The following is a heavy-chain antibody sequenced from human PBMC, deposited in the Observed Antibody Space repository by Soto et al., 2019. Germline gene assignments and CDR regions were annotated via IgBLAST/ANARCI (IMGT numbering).Heavy chain of an antibody. J-gene: IGHJ5*02. Sequence: QQQQASGPGLVRPSETLSLTCTVSGASITSGTYYWGWIRQPPGKGLEWIGSLYFTGRTYYSPSLKSRVTISVDTSRTHFSLNLTSVTAADTAVYYCARRLARGVIGWFDPWGQGTLVTVST. D-gene: IGHD3-10*01. CDR3: ARRLARGVIGWFDP. CDR2: LYFTGRT. CDR1: GASITSGTYY. V-gene: IGHV4-39*02.